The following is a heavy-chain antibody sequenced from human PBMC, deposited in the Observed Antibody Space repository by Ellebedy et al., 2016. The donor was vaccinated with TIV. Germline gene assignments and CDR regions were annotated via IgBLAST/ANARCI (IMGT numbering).Heavy chain of an antibody. CDR3: ARDRRYCSGSSCSFYFDY. J-gene: IGHJ4*02. V-gene: IGHV1-46*01. CDR2: INPSGGST. D-gene: IGHD2-15*01. CDR1: GYTFTSYY. Sequence: ASVKVSCKASGYTFTSYYMHWVRQAPGQGLEWMGIINPSGGSTSYAQKFQGRVTMTRDQSTSTVYMELSSLRSEDTAVYYCARDRRYCSGSSCSFYFDYWGQGTLVTVSS.